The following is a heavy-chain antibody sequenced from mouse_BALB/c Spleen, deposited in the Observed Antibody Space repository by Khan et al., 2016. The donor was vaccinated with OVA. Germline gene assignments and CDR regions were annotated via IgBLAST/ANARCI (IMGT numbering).Heavy chain of an antibody. Sequence: QVRLQQSGPELVKPGASVKMSCKASGYTFTDYVMNWVKQRTGQGLEWIGQIYPGSDSTYYNEKFKGKATLTADRSCSTAYMQLSSLTSEGSAVYFCARAGWYVFAYWGQGTLVTVSA. CDR2: IYPGSDST. V-gene: IGHV1-77*01. J-gene: IGHJ3*01. D-gene: IGHD1-1*02. CDR1: GYTFTDYV. CDR3: ARAGWYVFAY.